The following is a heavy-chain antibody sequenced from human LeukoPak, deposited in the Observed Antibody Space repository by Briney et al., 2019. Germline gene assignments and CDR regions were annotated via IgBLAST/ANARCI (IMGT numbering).Heavy chain of an antibody. J-gene: IGHJ4*02. Sequence: SVKVSCKASGGTFSSYAISWVRQAPGQGLEWMGGIIPIFGTANYAQKFQGRVTITTDESTSTAYMELSSLRSEDTAVYYCAKRSPAARFFAYWGQGTLVTVSS. CDR3: AKRSPAARFFAY. V-gene: IGHV1-69*05. D-gene: IGHD2-2*01. CDR2: IIPIFGTA. CDR1: GGTFSSYA.